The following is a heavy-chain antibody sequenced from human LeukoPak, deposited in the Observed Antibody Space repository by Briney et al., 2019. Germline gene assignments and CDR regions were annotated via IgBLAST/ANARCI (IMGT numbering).Heavy chain of an antibody. CDR1: GGSISSYY. CDR2: IYYGGST. J-gene: IGHJ5*02. V-gene: IGHV4-59*08. CDR3: ARLLGGPFFDWHQLFDP. D-gene: IGHD3/OR15-3a*01. Sequence: SETLSLTCTVSGGSISSYYWSWIRQPPGKGLEWIGYIYYGGSTNYNPSLKSRVTISVDTSKNQFSLKLSSVTAADTAVYYCARLLGGPFFDWHQLFDPWGQGTLVTVSS.